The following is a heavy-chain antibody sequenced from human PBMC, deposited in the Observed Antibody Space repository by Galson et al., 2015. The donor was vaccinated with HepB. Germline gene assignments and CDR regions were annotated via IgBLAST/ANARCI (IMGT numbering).Heavy chain of an antibody. CDR3: ARDGSFDTVTTKIDY. CDR1: GFTFSSYS. CDR2: ISSSSSYI. D-gene: IGHD4-17*01. J-gene: IGHJ4*02. Sequence: SLRLSCAASGFTFSSYSMNWVRQAPGKGLEWVSSISSSSSYIYYADSVKGRFTISRDNAKNSLYLQMNSLRAEDTAVYYCARDGSFDTVTTKIDYWGQGTLVTVSS. V-gene: IGHV3-21*01.